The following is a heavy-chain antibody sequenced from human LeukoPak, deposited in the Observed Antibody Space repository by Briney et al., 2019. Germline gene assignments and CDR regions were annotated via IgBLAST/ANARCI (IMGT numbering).Heavy chain of an antibody. Sequence: ASVKVSCKASGYTFTSYGISWVRQAPGQGLEWMGWISIYNGKTNYAQKLKGRVTITTDESTSTAYMELSSLRSEDTAVYYCASSFTIFGVVAPRYWGQGTLVTVSS. CDR2: ISIYNGKT. CDR1: GYTFTSYG. J-gene: IGHJ4*02. V-gene: IGHV1-18*01. CDR3: ASSFTIFGVVAPRY. D-gene: IGHD3-3*01.